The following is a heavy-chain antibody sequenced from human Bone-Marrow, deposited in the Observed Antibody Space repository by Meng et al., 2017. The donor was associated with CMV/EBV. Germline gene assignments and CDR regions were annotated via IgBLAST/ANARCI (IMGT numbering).Heavy chain of an antibody. CDR1: GGSFTGYE. D-gene: IGHD1-1*01. CDR2: INNRGSS. CDR3: ARYLNSRSRTGRGNFDS. Sequence: GGSFTGYEWRWNRHPPGKGLEWIGDINNRGSSNYHPSIKSRVYISMDTSKNQFSLELRSVTAADTAVYYCARYLNSRSRTGRGNFDSWGQGTLVTVSS. V-gene: IGHV4-34*01. J-gene: IGHJ4*02.